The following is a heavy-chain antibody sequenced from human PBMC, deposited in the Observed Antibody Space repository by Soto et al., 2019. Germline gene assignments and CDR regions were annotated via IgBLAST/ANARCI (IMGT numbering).Heavy chain of an antibody. CDR2: INNDGSST. V-gene: IGHV3-74*01. CDR3: ARSTISAAESYYFDY. Sequence: LXSSCAASEFTFSVYWSHWVRQAPGKRLVWVSRINNDGSSTNYADSVKGRFTISRDNAKNTLYLQMNSLRAEDTAMYYCARSTISAAESYYFDYWGQGTLVTVSS. CDR1: EFTFSVYW. J-gene: IGHJ4*02. D-gene: IGHD6-13*01.